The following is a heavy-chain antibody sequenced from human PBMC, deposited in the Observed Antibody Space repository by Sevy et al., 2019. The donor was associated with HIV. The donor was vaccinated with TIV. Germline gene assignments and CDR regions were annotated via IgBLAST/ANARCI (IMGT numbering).Heavy chain of an antibody. CDR1: GFTFSTST. Sequence: GGSLRRPCAASGFTFSTSTMNWVRQAPGKGLEWVSLMTSSGSYILYADSVKGRFTISRDNAKNSVFLQMNSLRVEDTAVYYCVRDGWNYWGQGTLVTVSS. CDR2: MTSSGSYI. V-gene: IGHV3-21*01. J-gene: IGHJ4*02. D-gene: IGHD2-15*01. CDR3: VRDGWNY.